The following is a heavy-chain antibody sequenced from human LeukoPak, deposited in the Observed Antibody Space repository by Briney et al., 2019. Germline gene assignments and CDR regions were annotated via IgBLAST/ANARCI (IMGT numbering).Heavy chain of an antibody. CDR2: INPSGGST. J-gene: IGHJ4*02. D-gene: IGHD3-3*01. V-gene: IGHV1-46*01. Sequence: ASVKVSCKASGYTFTSYYMHWVRQAPGQGLEWMGIINPSGGSTSYPQKFQGRVTMTRDTSTSTVYMELSSLRSEDTAVYYCARDFGGNITIFGVVKGSRDFDYWGQGTLVTVSS. CDR3: ARDFGGNITIFGVVKGSRDFDY. CDR1: GYTFTSYY.